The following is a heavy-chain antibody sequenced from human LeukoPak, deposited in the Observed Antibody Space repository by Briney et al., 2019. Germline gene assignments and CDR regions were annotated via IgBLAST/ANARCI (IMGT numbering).Heavy chain of an antibody. Sequence: GGSLRLSCAASGFTFSSYSMNWVRQAPGKGLEWVSSISSSSSYIYYADSVKGRFTISRDNAKNPLYLQMNSLRAEDTAVYYCASLTRWLQWEKGDAFDIWGQGTMVTVSS. CDR2: ISSSSSYI. CDR1: GFTFSSYS. J-gene: IGHJ3*02. D-gene: IGHD5-24*01. V-gene: IGHV3-21*01. CDR3: ASLTRWLQWEKGDAFDI.